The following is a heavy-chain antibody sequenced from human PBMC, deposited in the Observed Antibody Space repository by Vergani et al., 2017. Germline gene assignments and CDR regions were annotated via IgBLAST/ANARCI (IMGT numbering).Heavy chain of an antibody. CDR1: GYTFTSYA. Sequence: QVQLVQSGAEVKKPGASVKVSCKASGYTFTSYAMHWVRQAPGQRLEWMGWINAGNGNTKYSQKFQGRVTITRDTSASTAYMELSSLRSEDTAVYYCARGTVRYFDWLSRSDAFDIWGQGTMVTVSS. CDR2: INAGNGNT. D-gene: IGHD3-9*01. J-gene: IGHJ3*02. CDR3: ARGTVRYFDWLSRSDAFDI. V-gene: IGHV1-3*01.